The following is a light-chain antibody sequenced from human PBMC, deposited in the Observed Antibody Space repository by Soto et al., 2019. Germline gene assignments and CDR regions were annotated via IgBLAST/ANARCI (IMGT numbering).Light chain of an antibody. Sequence: EIVMTQSPATLSVSLGERATLSCRASQSVRSSLAWYQQKPGQAPRLLIYDASTRATGIPARFSGSGSGTEFTLTISSLQSEDFAVYYCQQYNNWITFGQGTRLENK. CDR3: QQYNNWIT. CDR1: QSVRSS. J-gene: IGKJ5*01. CDR2: DAS. V-gene: IGKV3-15*01.